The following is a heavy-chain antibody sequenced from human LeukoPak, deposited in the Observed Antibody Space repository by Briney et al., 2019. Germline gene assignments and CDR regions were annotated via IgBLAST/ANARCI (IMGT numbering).Heavy chain of an antibody. V-gene: IGHV4-34*01. Sequence: SETLSLTCAVYGGSFSGYYWSWIRQPPGKGLEWIGEINHSGSTNYNPSLKSRVTISVDTSKNQFSLKLSSVTAADTAVYYCAREGGYYDSSGYYGYWGQGTLVTVSS. CDR3: AREGGYYDSSGYYGY. D-gene: IGHD3-22*01. CDR2: INHSGST. CDR1: GGSFSGYY. J-gene: IGHJ4*02.